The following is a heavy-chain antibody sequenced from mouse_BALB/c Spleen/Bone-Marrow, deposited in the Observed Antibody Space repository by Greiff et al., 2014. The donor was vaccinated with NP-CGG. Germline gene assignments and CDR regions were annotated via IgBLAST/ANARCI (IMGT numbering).Heavy chain of an antibody. Sequence: VQLQQPGPEVVKPGASVKISCKASGYSFTAYYIHWVKQSHVKSLEWIGRINPYNGDTSYNQNFKDRANLTVEKSSNRAYMEVHSLTSEDSAVYYCAIGARAYYDRPMGFSYWGLGTLVTVSA. CDR1: GYSFTAYY. D-gene: IGHD2-4*01. CDR2: INPYNGDT. J-gene: IGHJ3*01. CDR3: AIGARAYYDRPMGFSY. V-gene: IGHV1-26*01.